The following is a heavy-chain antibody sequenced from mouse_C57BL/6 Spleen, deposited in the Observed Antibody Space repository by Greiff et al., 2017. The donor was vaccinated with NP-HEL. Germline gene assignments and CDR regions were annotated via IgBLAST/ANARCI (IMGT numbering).Heavy chain of an antibody. CDR2: IYPGDGDT. Sequence: QVQLKQSGPELVKPGASVKISCKASGYAFSSSWMNWVKQRPGKGLEWIGRIYPGDGDTNYNGKFKGKATLTADKSSSTAYMQLSSLTSEDSAVYFCARAQLRLRDFDYWGQGTTLTVSS. CDR3: ARAQLRLRDFDY. J-gene: IGHJ2*01. D-gene: IGHD3-2*02. CDR1: GYAFSSSW. V-gene: IGHV1-82*01.